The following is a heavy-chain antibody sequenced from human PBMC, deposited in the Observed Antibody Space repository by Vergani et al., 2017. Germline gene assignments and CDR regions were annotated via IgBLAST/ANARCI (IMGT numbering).Heavy chain of an antibody. CDR1: GFRFSSYG. J-gene: IGHJ4*02. CDR2: IWYDGSNK. V-gene: IGHV3-33*06. D-gene: IGHD1-7*01. CDR3: VKGKGTFEN. Sequence: QVQLVESGGGVVQPGRSLRLSCAASGFRFSSYGMNWVRQAPGKGLEWVAVIWYDGSNKYYADSVKGRFTISRDNSKNMVYIQMNSLRPEDTAVYYCVKGKGTFENWGQGTLVTVSS.